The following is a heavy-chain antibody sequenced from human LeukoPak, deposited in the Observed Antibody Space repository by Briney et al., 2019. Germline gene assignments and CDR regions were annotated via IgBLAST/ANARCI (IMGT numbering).Heavy chain of an antibody. D-gene: IGHD5/OR15-5a*01. Sequence: PSETLSLTCTVSGGSISSYYWSWIRQPAGKGLEWIGRIYTSGSTNYNPSLKSRVTMSVDTSKNQFSLKLSSVTAADTAVYYCARFVSTVSTYYFDYWGQGTLATVSS. CDR1: GGSISSYY. CDR3: ARFVSTVSTYYFDY. J-gene: IGHJ4*02. V-gene: IGHV4-4*07. CDR2: IYTSGST.